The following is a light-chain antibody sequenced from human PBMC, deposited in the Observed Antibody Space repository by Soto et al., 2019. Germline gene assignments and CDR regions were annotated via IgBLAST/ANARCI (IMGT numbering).Light chain of an antibody. CDR1: SSNIGSDS. CDR2: NNN. CDR3: AAWDDSLNGVV. J-gene: IGLJ2*01. V-gene: IGLV1-44*01. Sequence: VLTQAHSASGTPGQRVTISCYGSSSNIGSDSVNWYQQLPGTAPKLLIYNNNQRPSGVPDRFSGSKSGTSASLAISGLQSEDEADYYCAAWDDSLNGVVFGVGTKLTVL.